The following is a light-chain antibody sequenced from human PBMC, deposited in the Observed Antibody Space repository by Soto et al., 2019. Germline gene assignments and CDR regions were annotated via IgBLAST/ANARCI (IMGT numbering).Light chain of an antibody. J-gene: IGKJ4*01. CDR1: QSVRFN. V-gene: IGKV3-15*01. Sequence: EIVMTQSPATLSVSPGERATLSCRASQSVRFNLAWYQQKSGQAPRLLIYGASTRATGIPARFSGSGSGTASTLTISSLQSEDFAVYYCQQYNNWLTLTFGGGTKVEIK. CDR3: QQYNNWLTLT. CDR2: GAS.